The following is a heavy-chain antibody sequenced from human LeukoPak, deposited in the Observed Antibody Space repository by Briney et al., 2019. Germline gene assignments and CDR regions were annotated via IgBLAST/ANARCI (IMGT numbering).Heavy chain of an antibody. CDR1: GFTFSSYW. D-gene: IGHD2-15*01. Sequence: HAGGSLRLFCAASGFTFSSYWMHWVRQAPGKGLVWVSRINSDGSSTSYADSVKGRFTISRDNAKNTLYLQMNSLRAEDSAVYYCVTSYCSGGSCYSASGYWGQGTLVTVSS. J-gene: IGHJ4*02. V-gene: IGHV3-74*01. CDR2: INSDGSST. CDR3: VTSYCSGGSCYSASGY.